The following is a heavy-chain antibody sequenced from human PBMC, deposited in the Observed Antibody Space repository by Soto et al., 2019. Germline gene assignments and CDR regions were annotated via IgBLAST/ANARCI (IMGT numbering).Heavy chain of an antibody. CDR1: GFTFSSYA. V-gene: IGHV3-30-3*01. Sequence: QVQLVESGGGVVQPGRSLRLSCAASGFTFSSYAMHWVRQAPGKGLEWVAVISYDGSNKYYADSVKGRFTISRDNSKNTLYLQMNSLRAEDTAVYYCARDRAVADHTTPNYYYYGMDVWGQGTTVTVSS. CDR2: ISYDGSNK. CDR3: ARDRAVADHTTPNYYYYGMDV. J-gene: IGHJ6*02. D-gene: IGHD6-19*01.